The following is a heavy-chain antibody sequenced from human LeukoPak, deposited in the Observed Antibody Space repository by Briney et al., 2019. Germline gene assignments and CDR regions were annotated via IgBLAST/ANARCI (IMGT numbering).Heavy chain of an antibody. J-gene: IGHJ4*02. CDR2: INPNSGGT. Sequence: GASVKVSCKASGYTFTGYYMHWVRQAPGQGLEWMGRINPNSGGTNYAQKFQGRVTMTRDTSISTAYMELSRLRSDDTAVYYCARELGYSYGPLAPDYWGQGTLVTVSS. D-gene: IGHD5-18*01. CDR1: GYTFTGYY. CDR3: ARELGYSYGPLAPDY. V-gene: IGHV1-2*06.